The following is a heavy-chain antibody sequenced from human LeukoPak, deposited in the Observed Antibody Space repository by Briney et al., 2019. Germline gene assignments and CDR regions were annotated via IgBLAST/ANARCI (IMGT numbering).Heavy chain of an antibody. J-gene: IGHJ4*02. Sequence: GASVKVSCKASGYTFTGYYMHWVRQAPGQGLEWMGWINPNSGGTNYAQKFQGRVTMTRDTSISTAYMELSRLRSDDTAVYYCARVLCRSGASCYTGLGYWGQGTLVTVSS. D-gene: IGHD2-2*02. CDR2: INPNSGGT. CDR1: GYTFTGYY. CDR3: ARVLCRSGASCYTGLGY. V-gene: IGHV1-2*02.